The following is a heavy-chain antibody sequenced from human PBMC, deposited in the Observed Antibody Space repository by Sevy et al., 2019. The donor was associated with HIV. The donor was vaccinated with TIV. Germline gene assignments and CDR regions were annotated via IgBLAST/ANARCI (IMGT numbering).Heavy chain of an antibody. V-gene: IGHV3-48*02. D-gene: IGHD6-13*01. J-gene: IGHJ6*02. CDR3: ARDDDWGAATGRAYYYYGMDV. Sequence: GGCLRLSCAASGFTFSSYSMNWVRQAPGKGLEWLSYISSSSTIYYADSVKGRFTISTDNAKNSRYLQMNSLTDEDTAVYYCARDDDWGAATGRAYYYYGMDVWGQGTTVTVSS. CDR1: GFTFSSYS. CDR2: ISSSSTI.